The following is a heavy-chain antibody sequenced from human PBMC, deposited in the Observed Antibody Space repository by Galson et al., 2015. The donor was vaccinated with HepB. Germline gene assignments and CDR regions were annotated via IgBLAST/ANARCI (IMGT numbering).Heavy chain of an antibody. Sequence: SVKVSCKASGGTFSSYAISWVRQAPGQGLEWMGRIIPILGIANYAQKFQGRVTITADKSTSTAYMELSSLRSEDTAVYYCAREVDIVVVPAADGFWFDPWGQGTLVTVSS. J-gene: IGHJ5*02. CDR1: GGTFSSYA. V-gene: IGHV1-69*04. D-gene: IGHD2-2*01. CDR3: AREVDIVVVPAADGFWFDP. CDR2: IIPILGIA.